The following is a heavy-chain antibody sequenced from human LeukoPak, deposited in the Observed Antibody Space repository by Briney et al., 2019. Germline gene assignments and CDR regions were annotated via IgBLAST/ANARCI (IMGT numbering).Heavy chain of an antibody. CDR2: ISGSAGGT. D-gene: IGHD6-19*01. J-gene: IGHJ4*02. V-gene: IGHV3-23*01. Sequence: GASLRLSCAASGFTFSSYAMSWVRQAPGKGLEWVSAISGSAGGTYYADSVKGRFTISRDNSKNTLYLQMNSLRAEDTAVYYCAKLRGWNYFDYWGQGTLVTVSS. CDR1: GFTFSSYA. CDR3: AKLRGWNYFDY.